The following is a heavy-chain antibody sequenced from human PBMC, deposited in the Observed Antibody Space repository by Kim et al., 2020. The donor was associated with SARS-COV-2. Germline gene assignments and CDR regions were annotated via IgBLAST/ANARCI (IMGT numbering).Heavy chain of an antibody. V-gene: IGHV3-23*01. CDR2: ISGSGTST. CDR1: GFSFSSYA. CDR3: AKGIFAVVTSYWYFDL. D-gene: IGHD3-3*01. J-gene: IGHJ2*01. Sequence: GGSLRLSCAASGFSFSSYAMTWVRQAPGKGLEWVSAISGSGTSTYYANSVRGRFTISRDDSKNTLYLQIDSLRAGDTAVYFCAKGIFAVVTSYWYFDLWGRGTLVTVSS.